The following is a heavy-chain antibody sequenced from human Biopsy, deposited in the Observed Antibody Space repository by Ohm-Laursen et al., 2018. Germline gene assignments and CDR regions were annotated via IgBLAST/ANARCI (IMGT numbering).Heavy chain of an antibody. CDR3: ARGSNDFGGLYFPR. J-gene: IGHJ4*02. D-gene: IGHD4-23*01. V-gene: IGHV4-59*11. Sequence: SDTLSLTCTVSGGSFTGHYWSWIRQPPGKGLEWIGHISYTGYTSYNASLKSRVTISVDTSRNHFSLGLSSLTAADTAVYYCARGSNDFGGLYFPRWGQGTLLTVSS. CDR2: ISYTGYT. CDR1: GGSFTGHY.